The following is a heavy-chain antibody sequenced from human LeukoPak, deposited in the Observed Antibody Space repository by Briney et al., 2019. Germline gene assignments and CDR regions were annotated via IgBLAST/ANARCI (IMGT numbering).Heavy chain of an antibody. CDR2: IYPGDSDT. CDR1: GYTFSSYW. Sequence: GESLKISCKGSGYTFSSYWIGWVRRMPGKGLEWMGIIYPGDSDTRYSPSLQGQVTISVDTSIGTAYLQWSSLKASDTAIYYCARQNDFRLDYWGQGTLVTVSS. CDR3: ARQNDFRLDY. D-gene: IGHD3-3*01. V-gene: IGHV5-51*01. J-gene: IGHJ4*02.